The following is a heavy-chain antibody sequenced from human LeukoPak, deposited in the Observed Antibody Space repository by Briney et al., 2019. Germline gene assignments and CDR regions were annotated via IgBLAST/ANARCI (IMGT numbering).Heavy chain of an antibody. CDR1: GFTFSSYG. D-gene: IGHD2-21*02. J-gene: IGHJ4*02. CDR3: AKETASEGGGDY. V-gene: IGHV3-33*06. CDR2: IWYDGSNK. Sequence: PGRSLRLSCAASGFTFSSYGMHWGRQAPGRGLEWVAVIWYDGSNKYYADSVKGRFTISRDNSKNTLYLQMNSLRAEDTAVYYCAKETASEGGGDYWGQGTLVTVSS.